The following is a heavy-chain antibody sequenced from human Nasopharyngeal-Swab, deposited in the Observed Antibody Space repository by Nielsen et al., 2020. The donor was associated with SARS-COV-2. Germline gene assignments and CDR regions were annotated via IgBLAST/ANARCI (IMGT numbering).Heavy chain of an antibody. V-gene: IGHV4-34*01. CDR3: ARDPSTITMVRGVIPHGAFDI. Sequence: SETLSLTCAVYGGSFSGYYWSWIRQPPGKGLEWIGEINHSGSTNYNPSLKSRVIMSVDTSKNQFFLKLSSVTAADTAVYYCARDPSTITMVRGVIPHGAFDIWGQGTMVTVSS. CDR2: INHSGST. CDR1: GGSFSGYY. J-gene: IGHJ3*02. D-gene: IGHD3-10*01.